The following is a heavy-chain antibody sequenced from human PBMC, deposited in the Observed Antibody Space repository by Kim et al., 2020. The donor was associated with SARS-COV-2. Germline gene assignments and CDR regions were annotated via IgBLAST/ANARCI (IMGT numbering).Heavy chain of an antibody. J-gene: IGHJ3*01. Sequence: GGSLRLSCAASGFSFSNYWMTWVRQAPGKGLEWVARLNQDGSAKYYMDSLKGRLTISRDNPKSSLYLQMNSLRVDDTAVYYCAKLDGGSGGAFDFWGRGT. CDR3: AKLDGGSGGAFDF. D-gene: IGHD6-19*01. V-gene: IGHV3-7*03. CDR2: LNQDGSAK. CDR1: GFSFSNYW.